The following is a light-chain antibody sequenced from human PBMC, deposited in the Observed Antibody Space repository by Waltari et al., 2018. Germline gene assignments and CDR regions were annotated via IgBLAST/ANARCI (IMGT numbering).Light chain of an antibody. Sequence: SYVLTQPPSVSVAPGETARITCGGNNIKSKSVHWYRQRPGQAPVLVISYDSDRPSGIPERFSGSNSGNTATLTISRVEAGDEADYYCQVWDANTDPGVFGTGTEVTVL. CDR3: QVWDANTDPGV. CDR2: YDS. V-gene: IGLV3-21*01. J-gene: IGLJ1*01. CDR1: NIKSKS.